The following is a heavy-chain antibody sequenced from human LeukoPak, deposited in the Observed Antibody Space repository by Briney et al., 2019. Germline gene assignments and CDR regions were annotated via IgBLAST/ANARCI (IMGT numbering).Heavy chain of an antibody. CDR3: ARSSRSDYGGNSRAFDI. V-gene: IGHV4-39*07. J-gene: IGHJ3*02. D-gene: IGHD4-23*01. Sequence: PSETLSLTCTVSGDSISSSIYYWGWIHQPPGKGLEWIGCIYYNGYTYYNPSLKSRVTISVDTSKNQFSLKLSSVTAADTAVYYCARSSRSDYGGNSRAFDIWGQGTMVTVSS. CDR2: IYYNGYT. CDR1: GDSISSSIYY.